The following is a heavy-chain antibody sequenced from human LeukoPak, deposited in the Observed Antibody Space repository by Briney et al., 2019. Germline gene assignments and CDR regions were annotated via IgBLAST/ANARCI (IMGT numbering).Heavy chain of an antibody. V-gene: IGHV3-21*01. CDR2: IFSNSNYI. J-gene: IGHJ4*02. D-gene: IGHD1-26*01. Sequence: SGGSLRLSCAASGFNFSNYSMNWVRQAPGKGLEWISSIFSNSNYIYYADSLKGRFTISRDNAKNSLYLQMNSLRAEDTAVYYCARGDGAVGATIPGYWGQGTLVTVSS. CDR1: GFNFSNYS. CDR3: ARGDGAVGATIPGY.